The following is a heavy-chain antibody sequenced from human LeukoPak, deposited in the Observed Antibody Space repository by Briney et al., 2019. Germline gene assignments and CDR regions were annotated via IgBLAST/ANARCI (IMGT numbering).Heavy chain of an antibody. CDR3: AREPLGCGGDCHFDY. CDR2: IIPIYNPV. Sequence: ASVKVSCKTSGGTCSSYAFSWMRQAPGQGLEWVGRIIPIYNPVDYTQRFQGRVTITADESTNTIYLDLSSLRYDDTAVYYCAREPLGCGGDCHFDYWGQGTLVTVSS. CDR1: GGTCSSYA. D-gene: IGHD2-21*02. V-gene: IGHV1-69*13. J-gene: IGHJ4*02.